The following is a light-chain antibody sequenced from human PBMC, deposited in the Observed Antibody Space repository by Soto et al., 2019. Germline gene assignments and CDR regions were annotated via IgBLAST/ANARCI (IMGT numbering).Light chain of an antibody. Sequence: EIVMTQSPATLSVSLGERATLSCRASQSVSNNLAWYWLKHGQAPRLLIFGAYTRATGIRVRFSGSGSGTELTLTITILEPEDFAVDYCQRQSNRTTFGGGTKVDIK. V-gene: IGKV3-15*01. J-gene: IGKJ4*01. CDR3: QRQSNRTT. CDR1: QSVSNN. CDR2: GAY.